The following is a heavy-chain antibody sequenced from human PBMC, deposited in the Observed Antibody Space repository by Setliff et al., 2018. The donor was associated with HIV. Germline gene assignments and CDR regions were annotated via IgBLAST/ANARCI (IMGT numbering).Heavy chain of an antibody. CDR2: ISGSGHRT. D-gene: IGHD3-22*01. CDR3: AKLDYYDYSGSWARKVAIDF. J-gene: IGHJ3*01. V-gene: IGHV3-23*01. Sequence: GGSLRLSCAASGFTFSSYAMGWVRQAPGKGLEWVSSISGSGHRTYYADSVKGRFTISRDNSKNTLFLQMSSLRAEDTALYYCAKLDYYDYSGSWARKVAIDFWGRGTMVTVSS. CDR1: GFTFSSYA.